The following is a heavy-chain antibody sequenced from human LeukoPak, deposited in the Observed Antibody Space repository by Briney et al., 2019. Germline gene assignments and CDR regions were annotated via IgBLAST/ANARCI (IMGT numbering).Heavy chain of an antibody. J-gene: IGHJ4*02. V-gene: IGHV3-7*05. CDR2: IKPDGSEK. CDR1: GFPFSSYW. CDR3: ARGQMAGY. D-gene: IGHD5-24*01. Sequence: PGGPLRLSCAASGFPFSSYWMSWVRQAPGKGLEWVANIKPDGSEKSYVDSVKGRFTISRDNAKNSLYLQMNSLRAEDTAVYYCARGQMAGYWGQGTLVTVSS.